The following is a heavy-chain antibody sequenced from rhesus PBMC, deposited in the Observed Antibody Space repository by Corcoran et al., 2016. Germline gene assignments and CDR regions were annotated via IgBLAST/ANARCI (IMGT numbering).Heavy chain of an antibody. CDR2: IKRKANGETA. J-gene: IGHJ3*01. Sequence: EVQLVESGAGLVQPGGSLRLSCAASGFTFCNSWMSWVRQAPGKGREWVARIKRKANGETADYAAAVKGRFTISRDDSKNTLYLQMNSLKTEDTAVYYCTTTFYEDDYGYYYTGAFDFWGQGLRVTVSS. CDR1: GFTFCNSW. V-gene: IGHV3-30*02. CDR3: TTTFYEDDYGYYYTGAFDF. D-gene: IGHD3-9*01.